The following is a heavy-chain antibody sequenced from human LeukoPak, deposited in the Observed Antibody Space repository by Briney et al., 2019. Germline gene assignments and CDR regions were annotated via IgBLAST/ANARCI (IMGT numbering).Heavy chain of an antibody. Sequence: PSETLSLTCTVSGGSISSSSYYWGWIRQPPGKGLEWIGSIYYSGSTCYNPSLKSRVTISVDTSKNQFSLKLSSVTAADTAVYYCASYLKYPNAYYMDVRGKGTTVTVSS. CDR1: GGSISSSSYY. J-gene: IGHJ6*03. V-gene: IGHV4-39*07. D-gene: IGHD2-2*01. CDR2: IYYSGST. CDR3: ASYLKYPNAYYMDV.